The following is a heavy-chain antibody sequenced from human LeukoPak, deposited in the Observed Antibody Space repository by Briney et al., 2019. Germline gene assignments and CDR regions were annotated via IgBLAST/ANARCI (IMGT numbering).Heavy chain of an antibody. CDR1: GFTFSSYA. CDR2: ISSSSTFK. CDR3: ARDSSIGYDRVNFDY. J-gene: IGHJ4*02. Sequence: PGGSLRLSCAASGFTFSSYAMSWVRQAPGKGLEWVSSISSSSTFKHYADSLKGRFTISRDNARNSLFLQMNSLRAEDTAVYYCARDSSIGYDRVNFDYWGQGTLVTVSS. V-gene: IGHV3-21*06. D-gene: IGHD3-22*01.